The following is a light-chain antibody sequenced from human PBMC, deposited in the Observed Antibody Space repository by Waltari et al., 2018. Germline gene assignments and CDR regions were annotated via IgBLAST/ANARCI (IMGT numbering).Light chain of an antibody. CDR2: DAS. CDR3: QQYDNLPYT. V-gene: IGKV1-33*01. J-gene: IGKJ2*01. Sequence: DIQMTQSPSSLSASVGDRVTITCQASQDISNYLNWYQQKPGKAPKLLIYDASNLETGGPSRFSGSGSETDFTFTISSLQPEDIATYYCQQYDNLPYTFGQGTKLEIK. CDR1: QDISNY.